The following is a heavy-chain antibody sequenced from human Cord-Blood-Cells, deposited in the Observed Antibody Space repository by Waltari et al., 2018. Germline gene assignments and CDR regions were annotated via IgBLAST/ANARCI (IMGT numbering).Heavy chain of an antibody. CDR3: ARVDVAGTGWFDP. V-gene: IGHV3-48*02. Sequence: EVQLVESGGGLVQLGGSLRLSCAASGCTFCSYSMNWVRQAPGKGLEWVSYISSSSSTIYYADSVKGRFTISRDNAKNSLYLQMNSLRDEDTAVYYCARVDVAGTGWFDPWGQGTLVTVSS. J-gene: IGHJ5*02. CDR2: ISSSSSTI. CDR1: GCTFCSYS. D-gene: IGHD6-19*01.